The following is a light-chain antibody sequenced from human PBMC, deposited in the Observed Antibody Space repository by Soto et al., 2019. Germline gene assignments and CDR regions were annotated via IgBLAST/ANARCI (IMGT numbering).Light chain of an antibody. CDR3: AAWDDSLSGVV. J-gene: IGLJ2*01. Sequence: VLTQPPSASGTPGQRVTISCSGSNSNIGNNFAYWYQQLPGTAPKLLIYRNDQRPSGVPDRISGSKSGTSASLAISGLRSEDEADYYCAAWDDSLSGVVFGGGTKVTVL. CDR2: RND. CDR1: NSNIGNNF. V-gene: IGLV1-47*01.